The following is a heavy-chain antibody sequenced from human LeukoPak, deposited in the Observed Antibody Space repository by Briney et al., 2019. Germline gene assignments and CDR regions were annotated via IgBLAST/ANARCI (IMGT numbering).Heavy chain of an antibody. Sequence: ASVTVSCKASGYTFTSYGISWVRQAPGQGLEWMGWISAYNGNTNYAQKLQGRVTMTTDTSTSTAYMELRSLRSDDTAVYYCARRGVYYYDSSGRANYYFDYWGQGTLVTVSS. D-gene: IGHD3-22*01. CDR1: GYTFTSYG. V-gene: IGHV1-18*01. CDR3: ARRGVYYYDSSGRANYYFDY. CDR2: ISAYNGNT. J-gene: IGHJ4*02.